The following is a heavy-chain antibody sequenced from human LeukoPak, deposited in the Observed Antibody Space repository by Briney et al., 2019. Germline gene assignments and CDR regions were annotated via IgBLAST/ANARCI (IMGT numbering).Heavy chain of an antibody. CDR3: AREWTPPHSSSSLGFDY. CDR2: IIPIFGTA. Sequence: SVKVSCKASGGTFSSYAIGWVRQAPGQGLEWMGGIIPIFGTANYAQKFQGRVTITADESTSTAYMELSSLRSEDTAVYYCAREWTPPHSSSSLGFDYWGQGTLVTVSS. CDR1: GGTFSSYA. J-gene: IGHJ4*02. D-gene: IGHD6-6*01. V-gene: IGHV1-69*13.